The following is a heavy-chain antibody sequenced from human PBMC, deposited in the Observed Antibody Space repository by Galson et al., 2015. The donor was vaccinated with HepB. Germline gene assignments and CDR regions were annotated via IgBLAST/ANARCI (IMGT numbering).Heavy chain of an antibody. CDR1: GFTFSSYA. CDR2: ISGSGGST. J-gene: IGHJ4*02. D-gene: IGHD3-22*01. V-gene: IGHV3-23*01. CDR3: AKHLYYYDSSGYYYDY. Sequence: SCAASGFTFSSYAMSWVRQAPGKGLEWVSAISGSGGSTYYADSVKGRFTISRDNSMNTLYLQMNSLRAEDTAVYYCAKHLYYYDSSGYYYDYWGQGTLVTVSS.